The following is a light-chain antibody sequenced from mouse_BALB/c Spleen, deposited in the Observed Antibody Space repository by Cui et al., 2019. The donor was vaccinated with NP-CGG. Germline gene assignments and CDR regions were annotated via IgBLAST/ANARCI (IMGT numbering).Light chain of an antibody. CDR2: GTN. J-gene: IGLJ1*01. Sequence: QAFVPQESALTTSPGETVTLTCRSSTGAVITSNYANWVQEKPDHLFTGLIGGTNNRPPGVPARFSGSLIGDKAALTITGAQTEDEAIYFCALWYSNHWVFGGGTKLTVL. CDR1: TGAVITSNY. V-gene: IGLV1*01. CDR3: ALWYSNHWV.